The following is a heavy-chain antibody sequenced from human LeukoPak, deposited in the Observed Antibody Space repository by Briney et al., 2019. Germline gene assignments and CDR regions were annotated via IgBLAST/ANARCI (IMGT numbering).Heavy chain of an antibody. J-gene: IGHJ4*02. V-gene: IGHV3-23*01. CDR2: ISGSGGST. CDR1: GFTFSSYA. D-gene: IGHD2-2*01. CDR3: AKTEIVVVPAAMCFDY. Sequence: PGGSLRLSCAASGFTFSSYAMSWVRQAPGKGPEWVPAISGSGGSTYYADSVKGRFTISRDNSKNTLYLQMNSLRAEDTAVYYCAKTEIVVVPAAMCFDYWGQGTLVTVSS.